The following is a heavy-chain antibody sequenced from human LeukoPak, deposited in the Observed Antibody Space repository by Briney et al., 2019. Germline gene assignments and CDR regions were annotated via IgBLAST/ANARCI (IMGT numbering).Heavy chain of an antibody. D-gene: IGHD3-22*01. CDR2: ISASGATT. Sequence: GGSLRLSCAASGFTFSSYGMHWVRQAPGKGLEWVSVISASGATTDYADSVKGRFTISRDNSKNTLYLQMNSLRAEDTAVYYCTKGSYYDNSGRAYFDYWGQGTLVTVSS. V-gene: IGHV3-23*01. J-gene: IGHJ4*02. CDR1: GFTFSSYG. CDR3: TKGSYYDNSGRAYFDY.